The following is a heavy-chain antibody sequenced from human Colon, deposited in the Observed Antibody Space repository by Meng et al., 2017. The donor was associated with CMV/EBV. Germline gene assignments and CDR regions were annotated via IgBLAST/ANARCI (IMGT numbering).Heavy chain of an antibody. CDR3: ARDGGWYEYYFDY. Sequence: GGSLRLSCSASGFSFSNYEMHWVRQAPGKGLEWISYISGSGSTVFYADSVKGRFTVSRDNAKNSLYLQMNSLTAEDTAVYYCARDGGWYEYYFDYWGQGIPVTVSS. V-gene: IGHV3-48*03. D-gene: IGHD6-13*01. J-gene: IGHJ4*02. CDR1: GFSFSNYE. CDR2: ISGSGSTV.